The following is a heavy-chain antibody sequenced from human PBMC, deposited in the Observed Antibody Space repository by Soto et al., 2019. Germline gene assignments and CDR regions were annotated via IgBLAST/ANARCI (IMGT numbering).Heavy chain of an antibody. Sequence: QVQLVESGGGLVKPGGSLKLTCTATGFTFNDYSLSWIRQAPGKGLEWISYITNTNKYSGHADSVKGRFTISRDNAKNSVFLQMSSLSVDDTAIYYGARDPGTATFDSWGQGTLVTVSS. J-gene: IGHJ4*01. CDR2: ITNTNKYS. V-gene: IGHV3-11*05. CDR3: ARDPGTATFDS. CDR1: GFTFNDYS. D-gene: IGHD1-1*01.